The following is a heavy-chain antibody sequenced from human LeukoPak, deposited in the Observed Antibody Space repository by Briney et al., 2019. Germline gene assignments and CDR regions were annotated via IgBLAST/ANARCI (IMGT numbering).Heavy chain of an antibody. Sequence: GGCLRLSCAASGFTFSSYAMSWVRQAPGKGLEWVSAISGSGGSTYYADSVKGRFTISRDNSKNTLYLQMNSLRGEDTAVYYCERLHHYDILTGYLEEDVFDIWREETMVSVPS. CDR3: ERLHHYDILTGYLEEDVFDI. CDR1: GFTFSSYA. D-gene: IGHD3-9*01. V-gene: IGHV3-23*01. J-gene: IGHJ3*02. CDR2: ISGSGGST.